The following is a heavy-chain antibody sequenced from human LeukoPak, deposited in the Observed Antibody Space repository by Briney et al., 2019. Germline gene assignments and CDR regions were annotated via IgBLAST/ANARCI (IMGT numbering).Heavy chain of an antibody. J-gene: IGHJ4*02. Sequence: ASVKVSCKASGGTFSRYSISWVRQAPGQGLEWMGGIIPIFGTANYAQKFQGRVTITADESTSTAYMELSSLRSEDTAVYYCAREGIVLMVYADPFDYWGQGTLVTVSS. CDR1: GGTFSRYS. CDR3: AREGIVLMVYADPFDY. CDR2: IIPIFGTA. V-gene: IGHV1-69*01. D-gene: IGHD2-8*01.